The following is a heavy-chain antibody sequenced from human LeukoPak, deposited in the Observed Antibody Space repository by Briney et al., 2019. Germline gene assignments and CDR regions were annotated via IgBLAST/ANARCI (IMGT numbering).Heavy chain of an antibody. CDR2: ISVYNGHT. CDR3: ARGGRWELPRPYAFDI. D-gene: IGHD1-26*01. Sequence: EASVKVSCKASGYTFTSYGISWVRQAPGRGLEWMGWISVYNGHTNYAQKFQGRVTMTTDTSTSTASMELRSLRSDDTAVYYCARGGRWELPRPYAFDIWGQGTMVTVSA. CDR1: GYTFTSYG. V-gene: IGHV1-18*01. J-gene: IGHJ3*02.